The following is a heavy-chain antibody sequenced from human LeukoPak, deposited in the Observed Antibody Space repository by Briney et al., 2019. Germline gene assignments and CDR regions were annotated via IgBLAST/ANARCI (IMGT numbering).Heavy chain of an antibody. CDR1: GYIFSNYG. D-gene: IGHD1-7*01. CDR2: ISAKNGDT. J-gene: IGHJ4*02. Sequence: ASVKVSCKASGYIFSNYGISWVRQAPGQGFEWMGWISAKNGDTDYIQKFRGRVTMTTDTSTSTAYMELWSLRSDDTAVYYCARDVPGTTPFDYWGQGTLVTVSS. V-gene: IGHV1-18*01. CDR3: ARDVPGTTPFDY.